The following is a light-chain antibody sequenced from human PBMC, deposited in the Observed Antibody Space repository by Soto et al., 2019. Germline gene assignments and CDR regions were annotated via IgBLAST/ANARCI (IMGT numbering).Light chain of an antibody. CDR1: QSIATSQ. J-gene: IGKJ4*01. Sequence: IVLTQSPGTLSLSTGERATLFCRASQSIATSQLAWYQQKPGQAPRLLIGSSTRATGIPDRFSDSGSGTDFTLTINSLQSKDFAVYYCQGYNNWKLTLGGGTKV. V-gene: IGKV3-20*01. CDR2: GSS. CDR3: QGYNNWKLT.